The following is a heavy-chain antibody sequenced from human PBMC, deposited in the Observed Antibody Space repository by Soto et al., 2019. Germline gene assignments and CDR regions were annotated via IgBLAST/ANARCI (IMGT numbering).Heavy chain of an antibody. CDR2: IIPILGIA. CDR1: GGTFSSYT. J-gene: IGHJ3*02. Sequence: QVQLVQSGAEVKKPGSSVKVSCKASGGTFSSYTISWVRQAPGQGLEWMGRIIPILGIANYAQKFQGRVTITPDKSTSTAYMELSSLRSEDTAVYYCARVVAGSFGDAFDIWGQGTMVTVSS. CDR3: ARVVAGSFGDAFDI. V-gene: IGHV1-69*02. D-gene: IGHD6-19*01.